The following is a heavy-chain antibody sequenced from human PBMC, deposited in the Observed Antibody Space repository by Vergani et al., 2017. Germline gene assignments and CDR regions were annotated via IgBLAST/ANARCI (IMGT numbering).Heavy chain of an antibody. CDR1: GYSFTNYW. J-gene: IGHJ4*02. CDR2: IHPADSDT. D-gene: IGHD3-22*01. V-gene: IGHV5-51*01. CDR3: ARLYGRDSSGSKYFDY. Sequence: EVQLVQSGAEVKKSGESLKISCQISGYSFTNYWIGWVRQMPGKGLEWMGIIHPADSDTRYSPSFQGQVTISVDKSISTAYLQRSSLGASDSAMYYCARLYGRDSSGSKYFDYWGQGTLVTVSS.